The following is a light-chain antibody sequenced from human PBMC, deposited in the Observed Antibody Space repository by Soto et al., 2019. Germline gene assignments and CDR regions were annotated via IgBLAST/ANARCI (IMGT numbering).Light chain of an antibody. CDR1: QSLLHSNGYNY. Sequence: DIVMTQSPLSLPVTPGEPASISCRSSQSLLHSNGYNYLDWYLQKPGQSPQLLIYWGSNRASGVPDRFSGSGSRTDFTLKISRVEAEDVGVYYCMQALQPPWTFGQGTKVDIK. CDR3: MQALQPPWT. V-gene: IGKV2-28*01. J-gene: IGKJ1*01. CDR2: WGS.